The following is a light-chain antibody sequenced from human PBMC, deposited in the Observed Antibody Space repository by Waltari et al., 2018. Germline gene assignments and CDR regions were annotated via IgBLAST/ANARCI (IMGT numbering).Light chain of an antibody. CDR2: DAS. Sequence: AIQLTQSPSSLSASVGDRIPITCRASQGISSTLAWYQQKLGKAPSLLIYDASSLQSGVPSRFSGSGSGTDFTLTISSLQPEDFATYYCQQFHSYPLTFGGGTKVEIK. V-gene: IGKV1-13*02. CDR3: QQFHSYPLT. CDR1: QGISST. J-gene: IGKJ4*01.